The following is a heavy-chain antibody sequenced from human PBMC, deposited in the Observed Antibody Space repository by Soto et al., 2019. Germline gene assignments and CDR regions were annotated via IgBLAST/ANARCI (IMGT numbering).Heavy chain of an antibody. Sequence: APVKVSCKASGYTFTSYVSSWVRQAPGQGLEWMGWISAYNGNTNYAQKLQGRVTMTTDTSTSTAYMELRSLRSDDTAVYYCARVLRYFDLYDAFDIWGQGTMVTVSS. D-gene: IGHD3-9*01. CDR1: GYTFTSYV. J-gene: IGHJ3*02. CDR3: ARVLRYFDLYDAFDI. CDR2: ISAYNGNT. V-gene: IGHV1-18*01.